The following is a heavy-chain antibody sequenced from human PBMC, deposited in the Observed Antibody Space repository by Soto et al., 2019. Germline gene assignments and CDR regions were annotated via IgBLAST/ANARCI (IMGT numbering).Heavy chain of an antibody. V-gene: IGHV4-34*01. CDR2: INHSGST. CDR3: ARAEGVVVAATTNWFDP. Sequence: SETLSLTCAVYGGSFSGYYWSWIRQPPGKGLEWIGEINHSGSTNYNPSLKSRVTISVDTSKNQFSLKLSSVTAADTAVYYCARAEGVVVAATTNWFDPWGQGTLVTVSS. D-gene: IGHD2-15*01. CDR1: GGSFSGYY. J-gene: IGHJ5*02.